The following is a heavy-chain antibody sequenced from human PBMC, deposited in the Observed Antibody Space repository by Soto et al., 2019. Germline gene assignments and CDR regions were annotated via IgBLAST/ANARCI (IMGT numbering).Heavy chain of an antibody. CDR1: GFTVSSNY. CDR2: IYSGGST. V-gene: IGHV3-66*01. D-gene: IGHD2-2*01. CDR3: AREWRDCSSTSCSSWFDP. Sequence: ESGGGLVQPGGSLRLSCAASGFTVSSNYMSWVRQAPGKGLEWVSVIYSGGSTYYADSVKGRFTISRDNSKNTLYLQMNSLRAEDTAVYYCAREWRDCSSTSCSSWFDPWGQGTLVTVSS. J-gene: IGHJ5*02.